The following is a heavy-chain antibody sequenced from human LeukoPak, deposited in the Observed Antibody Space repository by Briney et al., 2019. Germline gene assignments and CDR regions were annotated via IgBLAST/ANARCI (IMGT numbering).Heavy chain of an antibody. J-gene: IGHJ6*03. CDR3: ARGQGKVVPAVLLLYYYYYMDV. CDR1: GGSFSGYY. V-gene: IGHV4-34*01. CDR2: INHSGST. D-gene: IGHD2-2*01. Sequence: SETLSLTCVVYGGSFSGYYWSWIRQPPGKGLEWIGEINHSGSTNYNPSLKSRVTISVDTSKNQFSLKLSSVTAADTAVYYCARGQGKVVPAVLLLYYYYYMDVWGKGTTVTVSS.